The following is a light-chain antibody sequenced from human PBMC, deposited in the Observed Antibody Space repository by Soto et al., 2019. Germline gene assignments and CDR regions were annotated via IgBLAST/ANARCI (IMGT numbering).Light chain of an antibody. V-gene: IGKV3-15*01. Sequence: EILMTQSPASLSVSPGENTTLSCRASQSVSTNLVWYQQKLGQSPRLLIYDASTRPTGIPARFGGMGSGTQFTLTITSLQSEDSAVYYCQQYHKWPPLTFGGGTKVEI. CDR2: DAS. J-gene: IGKJ4*01. CDR1: QSVSTN. CDR3: QQYHKWPPLT.